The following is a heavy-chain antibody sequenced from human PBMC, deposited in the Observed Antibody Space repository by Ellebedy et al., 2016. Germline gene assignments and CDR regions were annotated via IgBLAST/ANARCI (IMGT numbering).Heavy chain of an antibody. J-gene: IGHJ4*02. CDR2: INTNTGNP. CDR3: ARSRSAWPAHALNLDY. D-gene: IGHD6-19*01. Sequence: ASVKVSCKASGYNFNIFAMNWVRQAPGQGLEWMGWINTNTGNPTYAQGFTGRFVFSLDTSVNTTYLQISVLKAEDTAVYYCARSRSAWPAHALNLDYWGQGTLATVSS. V-gene: IGHV7-4-1*02. CDR1: GYNFNIFA.